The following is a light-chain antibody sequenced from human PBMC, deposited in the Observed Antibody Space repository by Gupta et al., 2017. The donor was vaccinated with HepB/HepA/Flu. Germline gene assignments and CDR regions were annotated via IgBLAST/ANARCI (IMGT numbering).Light chain of an antibody. CDR3: LQDYNYPPT. V-gene: IGKV1-6*01. J-gene: IGKJ1*01. CDR1: QAIKND. CDR2: AAS. Sequence: IQMSASASPLSAPVGDRVTITCRASQAIKNDLGWYQQKPGKAPELLIYAASSLQSGVPSRFSGSGSGTDFTLTISSLQPEDFATYYCLQDYNYPPTFGQGTKVEI.